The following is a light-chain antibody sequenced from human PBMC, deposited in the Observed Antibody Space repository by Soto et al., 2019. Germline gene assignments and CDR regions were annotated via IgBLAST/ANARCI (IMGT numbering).Light chain of an antibody. Sequence: EIVMTQSPATLSVSPGERATLSCRASQSVSSNLAWFQQKPGQAPRLLIYGASTRATGIPARFSGSGSGTECTLNISSLQSEDFAVYYCQQYNNWPPWTFGQGTKVEIK. J-gene: IGKJ1*01. V-gene: IGKV3-15*01. CDR3: QQYNNWPPWT. CDR1: QSVSSN. CDR2: GAS.